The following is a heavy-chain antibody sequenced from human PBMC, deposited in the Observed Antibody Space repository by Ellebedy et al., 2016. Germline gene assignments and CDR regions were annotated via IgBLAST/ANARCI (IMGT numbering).Heavy chain of an antibody. V-gene: IGHV3-23*01. CDR2: ISMSGSST. Sequence: GESLKISXAASGFSFSTYAMNWVRHAPGKGLEWVSTISMSGSSTYYTDSVKGRFSVSRDNSKSTLYLQMNSLRREDTAVYFCAKGLTVTVTSGSRNSSQYFFDSWGQGALVTVSS. CDR1: GFSFSTYA. CDR3: AKGLTVTVTSGSRNSSQYFFDS. D-gene: IGHD4-17*01. J-gene: IGHJ4*02.